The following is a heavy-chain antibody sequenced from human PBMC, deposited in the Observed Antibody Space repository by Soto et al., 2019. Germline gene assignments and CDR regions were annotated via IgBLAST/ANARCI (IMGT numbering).Heavy chain of an antibody. CDR1: GEALGSGQSY. Sequence: QVQLQESGPGLVKSSETLSLICFVSGEALGSGQSYWNWIRQAPGKGLEWIGHTFVTGATKYSASLKSRVTMSVDTPKSQISLTLTSVTAADSATYFCARGRSDSAGSSFGRRMDVWGQGTTVTVSS. CDR3: ARGRSDSAGSSFGRRMDV. D-gene: IGHD3-10*01. CDR2: TFVTGAT. J-gene: IGHJ6*02. V-gene: IGHV4-61*01.